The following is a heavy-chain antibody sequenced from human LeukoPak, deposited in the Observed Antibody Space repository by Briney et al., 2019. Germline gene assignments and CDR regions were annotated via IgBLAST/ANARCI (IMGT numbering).Heavy chain of an antibody. D-gene: IGHD3-3*01. CDR3: ATAPASVDSS. V-gene: IGHV3-7*01. CDR2: INPDETKT. J-gene: IGHJ5*02. Sequence: GGSLRLSCAASGFTFTRFWLTWVRQSPGKGLEWVANINPDETKTTYVDSVEGRFAISRDNAKNSVFLLMTSLRAEDTAMYYCATAPASVDSSWGQGTLVAVSS. CDR1: GFTFTRFW.